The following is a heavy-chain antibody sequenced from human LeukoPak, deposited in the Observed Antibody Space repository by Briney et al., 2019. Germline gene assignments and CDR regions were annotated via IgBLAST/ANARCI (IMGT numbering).Heavy chain of an antibody. CDR2: ISYDGSNK. CDR1: GFTFSSYG. J-gene: IGHJ4*02. Sequence: QPGGSLRLSCAASGFTFSSYGMHWVRQAPGKGLEWVAVISYDGSNKYYADSVKGRFTIPRDNSKNTLYLQMNSLRAEDTAVYYCAKGYSSGWYALDYWGQGTLVTVSS. D-gene: IGHD6-19*01. V-gene: IGHV3-30*18. CDR3: AKGYSSGWYALDY.